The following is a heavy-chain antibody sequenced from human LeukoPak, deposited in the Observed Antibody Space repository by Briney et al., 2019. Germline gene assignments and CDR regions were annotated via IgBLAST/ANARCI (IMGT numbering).Heavy chain of an antibody. J-gene: IGHJ4*02. CDR3: ARSVDITMVRGVIDDFDY. D-gene: IGHD3-10*01. CDR2: ISAYNGNT. V-gene: IGHV1-18*01. CDR1: GYTFTSYG. Sequence: SVKVSCKASGYTFTSYGISWVRQAPGQGLEWMGWISAYNGNTNYAQKLQGRVTMTTDTSTSTAYMELRSLRSDDTAVYYCARSVDITMVRGVIDDFDYWGQGTLVTVSS.